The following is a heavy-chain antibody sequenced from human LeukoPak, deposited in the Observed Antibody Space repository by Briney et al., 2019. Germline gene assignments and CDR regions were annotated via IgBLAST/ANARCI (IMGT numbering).Heavy chain of an antibody. D-gene: IGHD1-26*01. CDR1: GYTFTGYY. CDR2: INPNSGGT. V-gene: IGHV1-2*02. Sequence: ASVKVSCKASGYTFTGYYMHWVRQAPGQGLEWMRWINPNSGGTNYAQKFQGRVTMTRDTSISTAYMELSRLRSDDTAVYYCARGWNSGTETGHYYSSYYMDVWGKGTRSPSP. J-gene: IGHJ6*03. CDR3: ARGWNSGTETGHYYSSYYMDV.